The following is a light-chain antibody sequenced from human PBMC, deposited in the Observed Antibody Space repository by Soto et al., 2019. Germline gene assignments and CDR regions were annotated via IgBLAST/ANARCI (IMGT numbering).Light chain of an antibody. V-gene: IGKV3-20*01. J-gene: IGKJ2*01. CDR2: ATS. CDR1: QSVDTNF. CDR3: QQYDRTPLYT. Sequence: EVVLTQSPGTLSLSPGEKATLSCRATQSVDTNFLAWYQQRPGQAPRLLIYATSRRASGIPDRFSARGSGTDFTLTIGRLEPEDFAVYYCQQYDRTPLYTFGQGTKLEI.